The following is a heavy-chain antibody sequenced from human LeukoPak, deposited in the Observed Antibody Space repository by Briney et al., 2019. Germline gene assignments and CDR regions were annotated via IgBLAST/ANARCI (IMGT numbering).Heavy chain of an antibody. CDR3: ARGGRGPRYSGSWYLGY. J-gene: IGHJ4*02. Sequence: GASVKVSCKASGYTFTGYYMHWVRQAPGQGLEWMGWINPNSGGTNYAQKFQGRVTMTRDTSISTAYMELSRLRSDDTAVYYCARGGRGPRYSGSWYLGYWGQGTLVTVSS. CDR2: INPNSGGT. V-gene: IGHV1-2*02. D-gene: IGHD6-13*01. CDR1: GYTFTGYY.